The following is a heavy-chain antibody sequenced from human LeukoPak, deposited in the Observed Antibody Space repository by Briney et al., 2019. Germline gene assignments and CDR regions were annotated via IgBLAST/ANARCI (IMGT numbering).Heavy chain of an antibody. CDR2: IYHSGST. Sequence: PSETLSLTCAVYGGSFSGYYWSWIRQPPGKGLEWIGEIYHSGSTNYNPSLKSRVTISVDKSKNQFSLKLSSVTAADTAVYYCARVVGWLFDYWGQGTLVTVSS. J-gene: IGHJ4*02. CDR1: GGSFSGYY. D-gene: IGHD5-12*01. CDR3: ARVVGWLFDY. V-gene: IGHV4-34*01.